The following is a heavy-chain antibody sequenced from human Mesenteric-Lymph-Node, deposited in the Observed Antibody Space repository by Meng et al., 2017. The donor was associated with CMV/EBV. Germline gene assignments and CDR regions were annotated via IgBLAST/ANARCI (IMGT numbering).Heavy chain of an antibody. J-gene: IGHJ4*02. CDR3: AKDRGGFSYGIDN. Sequence: GESLKISCAASGFAFSTSGMHWVRQAPGKGLEWVAVIWDDGSYKYYVDSVKGRFTISRDNSKNTLYLQMNSLRVEDTSVYYCAKDRGGFSYGIDNWGQGTLVTVSS. D-gene: IGHD5-18*01. CDR2: IWDDGSYK. V-gene: IGHV3-33*06. CDR1: GFAFSTSG.